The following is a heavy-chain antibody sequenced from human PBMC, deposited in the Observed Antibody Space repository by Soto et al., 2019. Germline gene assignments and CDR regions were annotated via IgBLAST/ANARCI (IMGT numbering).Heavy chain of an antibody. V-gene: IGHV4-34*01. D-gene: IGHD3-9*01. CDR2: INHRGST. CDR1: GGSFRGYY. J-gene: IGHJ5*02. Sequence: SETLSLTCAVYGGSFRGYYWSWIRQPPGKGLEWIWEINHRGSTNYNPSLKSRVTMSVDTSKNQFSLKLNSVTAADTAVYYCARGDILTGYSSWGQGTLVTVSS. CDR3: ARGDILTGYSS.